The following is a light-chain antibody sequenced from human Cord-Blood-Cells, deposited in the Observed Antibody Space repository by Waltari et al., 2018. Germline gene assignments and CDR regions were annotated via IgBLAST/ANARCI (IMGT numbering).Light chain of an antibody. Sequence: DIVMTQSPASLAVSLGERATINCKSSRSVLYSSNNKNYLAWYQQKPGQPPKLLIYWASTRESGVPDRFSGSGSGTDFTLTISSLQAEDVAVYYCQQYYSTPMYTFGQGTKLEIK. CDR2: WAS. J-gene: IGKJ2*01. CDR3: QQYYSTPMYT. V-gene: IGKV4-1*01. CDR1: RSVLYSSNNKNY.